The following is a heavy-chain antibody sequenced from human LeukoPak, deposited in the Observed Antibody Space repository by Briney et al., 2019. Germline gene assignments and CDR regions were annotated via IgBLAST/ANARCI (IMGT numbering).Heavy chain of an antibody. D-gene: IGHD3-10*01. V-gene: IGHV3-30*02. CDR3: AKDQITMVRGVKPYFDY. CDR1: GFTFSSCG. J-gene: IGHJ4*02. Sequence: GGSLRLSCAASGFTFSSCGMHWVRQAPGKGLEWVAFIRYDGSNKYYADSVKGRFTISRDNSKNTLYLQMNSLRAEDTAVYYCAKDQITMVRGVKPYFDYWGQGTLVTVSS. CDR2: IRYDGSNK.